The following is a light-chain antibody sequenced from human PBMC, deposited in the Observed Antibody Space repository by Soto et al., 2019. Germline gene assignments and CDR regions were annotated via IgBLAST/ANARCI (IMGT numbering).Light chain of an antibody. J-gene: IGLJ2*01. V-gene: IGLV4-69*01. CDR2: LNSDGSH. Sequence: QPVLTQSPSASASLGASVKLTCTLSSGHSSYVIAWHQQQPEKGPRYLMKLNSDGSHSKGDGIPDRFSGSSSGAERYLTISRLQSEDAADYYCQTWGTGIQVFGGGTKVTVL. CDR1: SGHSSYV. CDR3: QTWGTGIQV.